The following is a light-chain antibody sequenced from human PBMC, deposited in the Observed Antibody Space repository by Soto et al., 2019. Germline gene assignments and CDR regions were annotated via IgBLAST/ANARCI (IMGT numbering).Light chain of an antibody. CDR3: QQYDDLPFT. CDR2: DAS. CDR1: QGISKS. V-gene: IGKV1-33*01. J-gene: IGKJ4*01. Sequence: DIQMTQSPSSLSASVGDRATITCQADQGISKSLSWYQQKPGMAPKLLIYDASNLETGVPSRFSGSGSGIDFTLTISSLQPEDFGRYYCQQYDDLPFTFGGGTKVEIK.